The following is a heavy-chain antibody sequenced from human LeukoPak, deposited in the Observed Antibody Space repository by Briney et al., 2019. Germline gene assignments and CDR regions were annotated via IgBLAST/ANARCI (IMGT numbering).Heavy chain of an antibody. D-gene: IGHD2-2*01. V-gene: IGHV3-30*02. CDR1: GFSFSSYG. Sequence: PGGSLRLSRAASGFSFSSYGMHWVCHAPGKGLGWVAFIRFDASTKFYADSLKNRFTISRDISRSTLYLDIDSLRVEDTAVYYCAKSTACRSTSCNPRYFDYGMDVWGQGTTVTVSS. CDR2: IRFDASTK. CDR3: AKSTACRSTSCNPRYFDYGMDV. J-gene: IGHJ6*02.